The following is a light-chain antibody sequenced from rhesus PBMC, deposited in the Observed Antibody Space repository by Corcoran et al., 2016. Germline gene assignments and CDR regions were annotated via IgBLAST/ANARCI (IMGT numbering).Light chain of an antibody. V-gene: IGLV2-38*01. CDR1: SSDIGGYNG. Sequence: QSSLTQPPSVSKNLGLSVTTSGKGTSSDIGGYNGVSWYQQHSGTAPRLLIYYVGKRPSGVSDRFTGSKYGNTASLTISGLQAEDETDYYCCSYRSASTFIFGAGTRLTVL. J-gene: IGLJ1*01. CDR3: CSYRSASTFI. CDR2: YVG.